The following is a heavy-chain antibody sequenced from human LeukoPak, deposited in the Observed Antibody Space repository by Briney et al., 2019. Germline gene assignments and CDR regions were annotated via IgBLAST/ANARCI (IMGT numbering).Heavy chain of an antibody. J-gene: IGHJ4*02. CDR1: GGSISSYY. CDR2: IYYSGST. CDR3: ARHLNYYDSSGYSWKLFDY. V-gene: IGHV4-59*08. D-gene: IGHD3-22*01. Sequence: PSETLSLTCTVSGGSISSYYWSWIRQPPGKGLEWIGYIYYSGSTNYKPSLKSRVTISVDTSKNQFSLKLSSVTAADTAVYYCARHLNYYDSSGYSWKLFDYWGQGTLVTVSS.